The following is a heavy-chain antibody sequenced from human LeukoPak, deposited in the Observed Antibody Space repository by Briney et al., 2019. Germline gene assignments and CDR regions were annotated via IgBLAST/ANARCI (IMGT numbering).Heavy chain of an antibody. J-gene: IGHJ5*02. CDR3: ARGTPPNVYDFWSGRKNWFDP. D-gene: IGHD3-3*01. CDR1: GYTFTSYD. CDR2: MNPNSGNT. Sequence: ASVXXSCKASGYTFTSYDINWVRQATGQGLEWMGWMNPNSGNTGYAQKFQGRVTITRNTSKSKAYMELSRLRYRETAVYYCARGTPPNVYDFWSGRKNWFDPWGQGTLVTVSS. V-gene: IGHV1-8*01.